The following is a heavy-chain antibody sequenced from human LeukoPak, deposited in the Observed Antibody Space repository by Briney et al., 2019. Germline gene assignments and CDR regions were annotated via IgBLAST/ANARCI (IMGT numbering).Heavy chain of an antibody. CDR3: STDRVGVRGVINV. CDR2: VSGSGEST. J-gene: IGHJ6*02. CDR1: RFTFSSYA. V-gene: IGHV3-23*01. Sequence: PGGSLRLSCAASRFTFSSYAMSWVRQAPGKWLEWVSGVSGSGESTYYADSVKGRFTISRDNAKNSLYLQMNSLRAEDTAVYYCSTDRVGVRGVINVWGQGTTVTVSS. D-gene: IGHD3-10*01.